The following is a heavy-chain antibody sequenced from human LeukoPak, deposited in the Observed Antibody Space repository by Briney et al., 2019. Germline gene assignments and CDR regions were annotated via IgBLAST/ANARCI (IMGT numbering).Heavy chain of an antibody. Sequence: ASVKVSCKASGYTFTSYGISWVRQAPGQGLEWMGWISAYNGNTNYAQKLQGRVTMTADISTSTAYMELRSLRSDDTAVYYCARGHLNGDNALQLFDYWGQGTLVTVSS. CDR1: GYTFTSYG. CDR3: ARGHLNGDNALQLFDY. J-gene: IGHJ4*02. CDR2: ISAYNGNT. D-gene: IGHD4-17*01. V-gene: IGHV1-18*01.